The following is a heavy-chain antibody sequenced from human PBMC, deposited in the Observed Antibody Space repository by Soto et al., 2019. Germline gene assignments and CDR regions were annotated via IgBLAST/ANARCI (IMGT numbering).Heavy chain of an antibody. CDR1: GGTFSSYA. Sequence: QVQLVQSGAEVKKPGSSVKVSCKASGGTFSSYAISWVRQAPGQGLEWMGGIIPIFGTANYAQKFQGRVTITADESTCTAYMELSSLRSEDTAVYYCAGAKEDIVLVPAAIGGTYYYYYGRDVGGEETTVTVSS. J-gene: IGHJ6*04. CDR3: AGAKEDIVLVPAAIGGTYYYYYGRDV. D-gene: IGHD2-2*02. V-gene: IGHV1-69*12. CDR2: IIPIFGTA.